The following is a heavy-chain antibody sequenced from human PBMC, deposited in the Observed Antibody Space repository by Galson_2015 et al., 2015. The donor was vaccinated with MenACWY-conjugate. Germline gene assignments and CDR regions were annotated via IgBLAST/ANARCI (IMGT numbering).Heavy chain of an antibody. CDR3: ARGGNLGYCSSTSCYTGGLLYYYGMDV. V-gene: IGHV1-46*01. CDR1: GYTFTSYY. J-gene: IGHJ6*02. D-gene: IGHD2-2*02. CDR2: INPSGGST. Sequence: SVKVSCKASGYTFTSYYMHWVRQAPGQGLEWMGIINPSGGSTSYAQKFQGRVTMTRDTSTSTVYMELSSLRSEDTAVYYCARGGNLGYCSSTSCYTGGLLYYYGMDVWGQGTTVTVSS.